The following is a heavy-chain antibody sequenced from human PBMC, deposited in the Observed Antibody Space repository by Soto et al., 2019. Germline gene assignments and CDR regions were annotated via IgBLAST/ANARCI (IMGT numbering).Heavy chain of an antibody. CDR1: GFTFNTYG. D-gene: IGHD1-1*01. J-gene: IGHJ4*02. CDR2: IWSDGNNK. Sequence: QVQLVESGGGVVQPGRSLRPSCAVSGFTFNTYGFHWVRQAPGKGLEWVSVIWSDGNNKYYADSVKGRFTISRDSSKNTLYLQMNSLRVEDTAVYYCARIQLDTIMALDCWGQGTLVTVSS. V-gene: IGHV3-33*01. CDR3: ARIQLDTIMALDC.